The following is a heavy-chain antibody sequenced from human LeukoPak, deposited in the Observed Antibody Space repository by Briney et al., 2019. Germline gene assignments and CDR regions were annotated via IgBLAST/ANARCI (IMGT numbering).Heavy chain of an antibody. D-gene: IGHD3-3*01. CDR3: ARADFWSGYFDY. Sequence: SQTLSLTCTVSGGSISSGDYYWSWIRQPPGKGLEWIGYICYSGSTYYNPSLKSRVTISVDTSKNQFSLKLSSVTAADTAVYYCARADFWSGYFDYWGQGTLVTVSS. V-gene: IGHV4-30-4*08. CDR2: ICYSGST. J-gene: IGHJ4*02. CDR1: GGSISSGDYY.